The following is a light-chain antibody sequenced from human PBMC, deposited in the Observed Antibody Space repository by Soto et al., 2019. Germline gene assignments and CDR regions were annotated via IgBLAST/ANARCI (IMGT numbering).Light chain of an antibody. V-gene: IGKV3-15*01. J-gene: IGKJ2*01. Sequence: EIVMTQSPGTLSVSPGGRATLSCRASQSVSSDLAWYKQKPGQPPRLLISGASTRATGIPARFSGSGSGTEFTLTISSLPSEDFAVYYCQQYDSWPYTFGQGTKLEIK. CDR2: GAS. CDR1: QSVSSD. CDR3: QQYDSWPYT.